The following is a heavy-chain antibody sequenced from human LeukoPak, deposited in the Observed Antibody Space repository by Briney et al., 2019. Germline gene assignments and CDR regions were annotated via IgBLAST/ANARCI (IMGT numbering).Heavy chain of an antibody. D-gene: IGHD6-19*01. CDR3: ARDLHSSGWYNWFDP. J-gene: IGHJ5*02. Sequence: SGTLSLTCAVSGDSISSSHWWSWIRQPPGKGLEWIGEIYHSGTTNYNLSPKSRVTISMDKSKNQFSLMLSSVTAADTAVYYCARDLHSSGWYNWFDPWGQGTLVTVSS. CDR1: GDSISSSHW. V-gene: IGHV4-4*02. CDR2: IYHSGTT.